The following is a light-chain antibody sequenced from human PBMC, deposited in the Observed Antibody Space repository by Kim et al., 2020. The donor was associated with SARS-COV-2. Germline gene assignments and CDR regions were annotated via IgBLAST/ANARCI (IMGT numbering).Light chain of an antibody. CDR1: ELGDKY. J-gene: IGLJ2*01. CDR3: QAWDRRTVI. Sequence: SYELTHPPSVSVFPGQTATIACSGDELGDKYACWYQQKPGQSPVLVIYEGTERPSGIPERFSGSKSGTTATLTISGTQTLDEADYYCQAWDRRTVIFGGGTQLTVL. CDR2: EGT. V-gene: IGLV3-1*01.